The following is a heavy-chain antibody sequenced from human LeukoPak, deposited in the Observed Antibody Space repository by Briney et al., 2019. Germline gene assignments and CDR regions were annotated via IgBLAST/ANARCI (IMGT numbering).Heavy chain of an antibody. CDR1: GFTFSSYG. V-gene: IGHV3-30*02. J-gene: IGHJ5*02. CDR3: AKDLQGYCSSTSCYLTENWFDP. CDR2: IRYDGSNK. Sequence: PGGSLRLSCAASGFTFSSYGMHWVRQAPGKGLEWEAFIRYDGSNKYYADSVKGRFTISRDNSKNTLYLQMNSLRAEDTAVYYCAKDLQGYCSSTSCYLTENWFDPWGQGTLVTVSS. D-gene: IGHD2-2*01.